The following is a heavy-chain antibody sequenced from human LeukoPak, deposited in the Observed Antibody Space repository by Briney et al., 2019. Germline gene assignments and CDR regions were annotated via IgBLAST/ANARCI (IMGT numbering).Heavy chain of an antibody. D-gene: IGHD3-3*01. Sequence: GRSLRLSCAPSGFTFSIYGMHWVRQAPGKGLEWVAVISYDGSNKYYADSVKGRFTISRDNSKNTLYLQMNSLRAEDTAVYYCAKDTSGPFDYWGQGTLVTVSS. CDR3: AKDTSGPFDY. V-gene: IGHV3-30*18. CDR1: GFTFSIYG. J-gene: IGHJ4*02. CDR2: ISYDGSNK.